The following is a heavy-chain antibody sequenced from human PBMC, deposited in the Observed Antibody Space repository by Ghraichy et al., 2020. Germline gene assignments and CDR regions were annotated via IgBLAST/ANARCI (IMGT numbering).Heavy chain of an antibody. CDR2: ISSSSSYI. V-gene: IGHV3-21*01. Sequence: GGSLRLSCAASGFTFSSYSMNWVRQAPGKGLEWVSSISSSSSYIYYADSVKGRFTISRDNAKNSLYLQMNSLRAEDTAVYYCARGSVDMTWYYYYYYGMDVWGQGTTVTVSS. D-gene: IGHD5-12*01. CDR3: ARGSVDMTWYYYYYYGMDV. CDR1: GFTFSSYS. J-gene: IGHJ6*02.